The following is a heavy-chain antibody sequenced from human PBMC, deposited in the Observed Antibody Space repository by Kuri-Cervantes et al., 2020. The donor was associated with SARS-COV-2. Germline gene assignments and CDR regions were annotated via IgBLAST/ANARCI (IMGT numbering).Heavy chain of an antibody. D-gene: IGHD3-10*01. CDR2: IYYSGST. V-gene: IGHV4-59*01. J-gene: IGHJ6*02. Sequence: GSLRLSCNVSGDSIRSYYWNWIRQPPGKGLEWIGYIYYSGSTNYNPSLKSRVTFSVDTAKNQFSLKLSSVTAADTAVYFCARAWGGYYFYGMDVWGQGTTVTVSS. CDR3: ARAWGGYYFYGMDV. CDR1: GDSIRSYY.